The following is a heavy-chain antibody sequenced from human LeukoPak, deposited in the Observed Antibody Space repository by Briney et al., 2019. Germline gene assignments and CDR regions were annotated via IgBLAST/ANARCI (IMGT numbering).Heavy chain of an antibody. V-gene: IGHV3-7*01. D-gene: IGHD6-19*01. CDR2: IKQDGSEK. CDR3: AGDWQWLVHY. CDR1: GFTFSSHW. Sequence: PGGSLRLSCVASGFTFSSHWMSWVRQAPGKGLEWVANIKQDGSEKNYLDSVKGRFTISRDNAKNSLYLQMNSLSAEDTAVYYCAGDWQWLVHYWGQGTLVTVSS. J-gene: IGHJ4*02.